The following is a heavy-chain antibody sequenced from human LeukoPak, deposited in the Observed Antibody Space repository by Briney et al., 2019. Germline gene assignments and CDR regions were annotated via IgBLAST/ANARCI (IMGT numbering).Heavy chain of an antibody. CDR2: ISFYNDNT. J-gene: IGHJ4*02. V-gene: IGHV1-18*01. Sequence: ASEKVSCKASGYTFTNYGISWVRQAPGQGLEWMGWISFYNDNTKYAQKLQGRVTMTTDTSTNTAYMELRSLRSDDTAVYYCARDRKGPNSGSYYGDYWGQGTLVTVSS. D-gene: IGHD1-26*01. CDR1: GYTFTNYG. CDR3: ARDRKGPNSGSYYGDY.